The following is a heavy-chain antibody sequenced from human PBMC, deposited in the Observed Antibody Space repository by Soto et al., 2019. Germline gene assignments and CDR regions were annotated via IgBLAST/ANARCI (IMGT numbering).Heavy chain of an antibody. CDR1: GGTFSSYA. V-gene: IGHV1-69*13. CDR3: ARDLTVSYCSGGSCYVTPNWFDP. J-gene: IGHJ5*02. Sequence: EPSVQVSCRASGGTFSSYAISWVRQDPGQGLEWMGGIIPIFGTANYAQKFQGRVRITADESTSTAYMELSSLRSEDTAVYYCARDLTVSYCSGGSCYVTPNWFDPWGQGTLVTVSA. CDR2: IIPIFGTA. D-gene: IGHD2-15*01.